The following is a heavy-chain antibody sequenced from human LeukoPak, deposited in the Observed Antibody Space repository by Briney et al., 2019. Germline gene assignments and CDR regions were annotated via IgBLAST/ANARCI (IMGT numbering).Heavy chain of an antibody. V-gene: IGHV1-18*01. D-gene: IGHD6-13*01. J-gene: IGHJ4*02. CDR1: GYTFTSYG. CDR3: ARAGQYSSSWYVKPLDY. Sequence: ASVKVSCKASGYTFTSYGISWVRQAPGQGLEWMGWISAYNGNTNYAQKLQGRVTMTTDTSTSTAYMELSSLRSDDTAVYYCARAGQYSSSWYVKPLDYWGQGTLVTVSS. CDR2: ISAYNGNT.